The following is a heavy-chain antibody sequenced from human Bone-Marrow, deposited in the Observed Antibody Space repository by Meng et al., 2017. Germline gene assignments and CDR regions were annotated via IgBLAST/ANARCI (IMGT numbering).Heavy chain of an antibody. CDR3: AKDLSYGDYYYDHYFDY. J-gene: IGHJ4*02. D-gene: IGHD4-17*01. CDR1: GFTFSDYY. V-gene: IGHV3-11*01. Sequence: VGLVESGEGLVKPGGPRSLSFAASGFTFSDYYMSWIRQAPGKGLEWVSYISSSGSTIYYADSVKGRFTISRDNAKNSLYLQMNSLRAEDTAVYYCAKDLSYGDYYYDHYFDYWGQGILVTVSS. CDR2: ISSSGSTI.